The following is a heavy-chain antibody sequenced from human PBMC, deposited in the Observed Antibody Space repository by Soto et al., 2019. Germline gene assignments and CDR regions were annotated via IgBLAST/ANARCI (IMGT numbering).Heavy chain of an antibody. J-gene: IGHJ4*02. D-gene: IGHD6-19*01. Sequence: SETLSLTCAVYGGSFSGYYWSWIRQPPGKGLEWIGEINHSGSTNYNPSLKSRVTISVDTSKNQFSLKLSSVTAADTAVYYCARDQSSGNSPTRFDYWGQGTLVTVSS. CDR2: INHSGST. CDR1: GGSFSGYY. V-gene: IGHV4-34*01. CDR3: ARDQSSGNSPTRFDY.